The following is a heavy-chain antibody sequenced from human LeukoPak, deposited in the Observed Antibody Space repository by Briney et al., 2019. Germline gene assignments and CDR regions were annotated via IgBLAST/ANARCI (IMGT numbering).Heavy chain of an antibody. CDR3: ARDDNWGFDY. CDR2: TRGSGSGMGSGN. J-gene: IGHJ4*02. Sequence: PGGSLRLSCAASGFAFSDFSMNWVRQAPGKGLEWVANTRGSGSGMGSGNYYAVSVKGRFTISRDDAKNSLCLQMNSLRAEDTAFYYCARDDNWGFDYWGQGALVTVSS. CDR1: GFAFSDFS. D-gene: IGHD7-27*01. V-gene: IGHV3-21*05.